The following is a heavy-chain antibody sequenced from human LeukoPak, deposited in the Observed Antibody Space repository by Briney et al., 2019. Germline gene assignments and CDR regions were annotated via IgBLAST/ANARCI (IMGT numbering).Heavy chain of an antibody. CDR3: ARIYSSRWYYFDY. J-gene: IGHJ4*02. D-gene: IGHD6-13*01. Sequence: PGGSLRLSCAASRFTFSDYYMSWIRQAPGKGLEWVSYISGSGSTISYADSVKGRFTISRDNAKNSLYLQMNTLRAEDTAVYYCARIYSSRWYYFDYWGQGTLVTVSS. V-gene: IGHV3-11*01. CDR1: RFTFSDYY. CDR2: ISGSGSTI.